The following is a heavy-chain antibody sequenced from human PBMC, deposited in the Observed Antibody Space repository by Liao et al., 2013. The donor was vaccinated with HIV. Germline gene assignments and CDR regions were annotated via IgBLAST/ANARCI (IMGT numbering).Heavy chain of an antibody. CDR2: IYTSGST. D-gene: IGHD3-22*01. CDR1: GGSISSYY. Sequence: QVQLQQWGAGLLKPSETLSLTCAVYGGSISSYYWSWIRQPAGKGLEWIGRIYTSGSTNYNPSLKSRVTMSVDTSKNQFSLKLSSVTAADTAVYYCARDSSGYYYVDYFDYWGQGTLVTVSS. J-gene: IGHJ4*02. V-gene: IGHV4-59*10. CDR3: ARDSSGYYYVDYFDY.